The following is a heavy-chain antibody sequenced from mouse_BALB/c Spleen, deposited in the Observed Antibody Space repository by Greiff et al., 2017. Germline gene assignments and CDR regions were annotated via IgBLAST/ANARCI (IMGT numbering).Heavy chain of an antibody. J-gene: IGHJ3*01. V-gene: IGHV1S81*02. D-gene: IGHD1-2*01. CDR2: INPSNGRT. CDR3: AIGDYGPWFAY. CDR1: GYTFTSYW. Sequence: QVQLQQPGAELVKPGASVKLSCKASGYTFTSYWMHWVKQRPGQGLEWIGEINPSNGRTNYNEKFKSKATLTVDKSSSTAYMQLSSLTSEDSAVYYCAIGDYGPWFAYWGQGTLVTVSA.